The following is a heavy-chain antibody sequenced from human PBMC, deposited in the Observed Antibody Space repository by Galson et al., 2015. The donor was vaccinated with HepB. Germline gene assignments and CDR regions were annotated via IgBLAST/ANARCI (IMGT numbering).Heavy chain of an antibody. D-gene: IGHD3-10*01. CDR1: GFTFSSYA. CDR2: ISGSGGST. Sequence: SLRLSCAASGFTFSSYAMSWVRQAPGKGLEWVSAISGSGGSTYYADSVKGRFTISRDNSKNTLYLQMNSLRAEDTAVYYCKRSLLWFGELSGHDAFDIWGQGTMVTVSS. V-gene: IGHV3-23*01. CDR3: KRSLLWFGELSGHDAFDI. J-gene: IGHJ3*02.